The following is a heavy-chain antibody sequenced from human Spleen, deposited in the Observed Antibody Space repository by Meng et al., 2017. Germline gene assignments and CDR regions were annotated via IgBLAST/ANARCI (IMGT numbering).Heavy chain of an antibody. J-gene: IGHJ4*02. CDR1: GFTVSSIY. V-gene: IGHV3-53*01. D-gene: IGHD4-11*01. Sequence: GGSLRLSCAASGFTVSSIYVSWVRQAPGKGLEWVSSIYSGGSTFYADSVKGRFTISRDNSKNTLYLQLNSLRAEDTAVYYWARSGLHGTLDYWGQGTRVTVSS. CDR3: ARSGLHGTLDY. CDR2: IYSGGST.